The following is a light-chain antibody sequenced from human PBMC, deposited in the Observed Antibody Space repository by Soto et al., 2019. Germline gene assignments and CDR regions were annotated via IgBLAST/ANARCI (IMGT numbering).Light chain of an antibody. CDR3: QQYGTSPPT. Sequence: EIVLTQSPGTLSLSPGERATLSCRASKSVSRNSLAWYQQQPGQSPRLLIYGASSRATYIPDRFSGSGSGTDFTLTVSILEPEDFAVYFFQQYGTSPPTFSPGTKVDIK. CDR2: GAS. CDR1: KSVSRNS. J-gene: IGKJ3*01. V-gene: IGKV3-20*01.